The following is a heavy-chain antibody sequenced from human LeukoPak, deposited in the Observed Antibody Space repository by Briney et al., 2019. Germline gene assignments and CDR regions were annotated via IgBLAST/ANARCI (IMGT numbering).Heavy chain of an antibody. CDR2: INGDGRTT. CDR1: GFIFSTYT. Sequence: PGGSLRLSCSASGFIFSTYTMYWVRQAPGKGLEFVSVINGDGRTTYYADSVKGRFTIPRDNSKNTLYLQMNSLRAEDTAVYYCVGDQVDNVGWLTWGQGTRVTVSS. J-gene: IGHJ5*02. CDR3: VGDQVDNVGWLT. V-gene: IGHV3-64D*06. D-gene: IGHD5-12*01.